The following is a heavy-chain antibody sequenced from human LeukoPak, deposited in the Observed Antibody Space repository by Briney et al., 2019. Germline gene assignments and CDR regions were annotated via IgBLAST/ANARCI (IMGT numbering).Heavy chain of an antibody. D-gene: IGHD1-7*01. CDR2: ISSSSSYI. CDR3: ARDVTGTTYDY. J-gene: IGHJ4*02. V-gene: IGHV3-21*01. CDR1: GFTFSSYS. Sequence: SGGSLRLSCAASGFTFSSYSMNWVRQAPGKGLEWVSSISSSSSYIYYADSVKSRFTISRDNAKNSLYLQMNSLRAEDTAVYYCARDVTGTTYDYWGQGTLVTVSS.